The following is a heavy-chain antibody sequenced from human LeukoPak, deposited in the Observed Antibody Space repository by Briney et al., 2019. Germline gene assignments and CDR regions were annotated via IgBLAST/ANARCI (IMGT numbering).Heavy chain of an antibody. CDR3: AATGIAVAGTWDDY. D-gene: IGHD6-19*01. CDR1: GGSISSGSYY. V-gene: IGHV4-61*02. CDR2: IYTSGST. Sequence: SETLSLTCTVSGGSISSGSYYWSWIRQPAGKGLEWIGRIYTSGSTNYNPSLKSRVTISVDTSKNQFSLKLSSVTAADTAVYYCAATGIAVAGTWDDYWGQGTLVTVSS. J-gene: IGHJ4*02.